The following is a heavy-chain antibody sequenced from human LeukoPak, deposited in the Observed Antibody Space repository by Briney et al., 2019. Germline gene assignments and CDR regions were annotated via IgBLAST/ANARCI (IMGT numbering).Heavy chain of an antibody. CDR3: AKDIRGDGYNSRFDY. J-gene: IGHJ4*02. CDR1: GFAFDDYA. Sequence: GGSLRLSCAASGFAFDDYAMHWVRQAPGTGLELDSLISGDGGSTYYADSVKGRFTISRDNSKNSLYLQMNSLRTEDTALYYCAKDIRGDGYNSRFDYWGQGTLVTVSP. D-gene: IGHD5-24*01. V-gene: IGHV3-43*02. CDR2: ISGDGGST.